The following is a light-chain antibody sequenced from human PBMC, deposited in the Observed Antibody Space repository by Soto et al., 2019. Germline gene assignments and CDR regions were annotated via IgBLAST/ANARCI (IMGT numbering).Light chain of an antibody. CDR2: GAS. J-gene: IGKJ1*01. CDR3: QQYGRSLWT. Sequence: EIVLTQSPGTLSLSPGERATLSCRASQSVGSSYLAWYQQKPGQAPRLLMSGASTRATGIPDRFSGSGSGTDFTLTISRLEPEDFAVYYCQQYGRSLWTFGQGTKVEIK. CDR1: QSVGSSY. V-gene: IGKV3-20*01.